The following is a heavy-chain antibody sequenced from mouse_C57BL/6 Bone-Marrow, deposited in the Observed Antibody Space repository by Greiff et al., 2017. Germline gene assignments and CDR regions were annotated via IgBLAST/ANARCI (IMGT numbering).Heavy chain of an antibody. D-gene: IGHD2-1*01. V-gene: IGHV14-4*01. Sequence: EVKLMESGAELVRPGASVKLSCTASGFNIKDDYMHWVKQRPEQGLEWIGWIDPENGDTEYASKFQGKATITADTSSNTAYLQLSSLTSEDTAVYYCTTVYYGNLWGQGTTLTVSS. J-gene: IGHJ2*01. CDR2: IDPENGDT. CDR1: GFNIKDDY. CDR3: TTVYYGNL.